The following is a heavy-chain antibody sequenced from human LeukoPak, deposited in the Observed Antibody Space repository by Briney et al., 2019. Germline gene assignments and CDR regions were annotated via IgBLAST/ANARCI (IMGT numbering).Heavy chain of an antibody. Sequence: PGGSLRLSCAASGFTFSSYDMHWVRQATGKGLEWVSAIGTAGDTYYPGSVKGRFTISRENAKNSLYLQMNSLRAGDTAVYYCARGNDYYGSGSSEYFQHWGQGTLVTVSS. CDR1: GFTFSSYD. D-gene: IGHD3-10*01. J-gene: IGHJ1*01. CDR3: ARGNDYYGSGSSEYFQH. V-gene: IGHV3-13*01. CDR2: IGTAGDT.